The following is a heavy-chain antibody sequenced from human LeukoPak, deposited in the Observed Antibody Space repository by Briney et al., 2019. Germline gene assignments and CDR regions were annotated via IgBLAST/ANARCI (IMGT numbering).Heavy chain of an antibody. CDR1: GGSISSSSYY. D-gene: IGHD2-2*01. CDR2: IYHSGST. CDR3: ARVDCSSTSCYDPKSYFDY. V-gene: IGHV4-39*07. J-gene: IGHJ4*02. Sequence: PSETLSLTCTVSGGSISSSSYYWGWIRQPPGKGLEWIGSIYHSGSTYYNPSLKSRVTISVDTSKNQFSLKLSSVTAADTAVYYCARVDCSSTSCYDPKSYFDYWGQGTPVTVSS.